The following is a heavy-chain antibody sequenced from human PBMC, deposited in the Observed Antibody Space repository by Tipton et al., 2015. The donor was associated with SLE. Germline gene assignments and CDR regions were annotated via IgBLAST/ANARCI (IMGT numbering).Heavy chain of an antibody. V-gene: IGHV4-59*01. CDR1: GGSISSYY. CDR3: ARERLGGSSGNWFDP. D-gene: IGHD4-23*01. CDR2: IYYSGST. Sequence: GLVKPSETLSLTCTVSGGSISSYYWSWIRQPPGKGLEWIGYIYYSGSTNYNPSLKSRVTISVDTSKNQFSLKLTSVTAADTAVYYCARERLGGSSGNWFDPWGQGTLVTVSS. J-gene: IGHJ5*02.